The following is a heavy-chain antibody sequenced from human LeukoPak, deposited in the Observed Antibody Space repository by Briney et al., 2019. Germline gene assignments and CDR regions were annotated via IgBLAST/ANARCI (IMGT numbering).Heavy chain of an antibody. CDR3: AXAGQGSSWYYYFDY. CDR1: GYTFTGYY. V-gene: IGHV1-2*02. Sequence: ASVKVSCKASGYTFTGYYMHWVRQAPGQGLEWMGWINPNSGGTNYAQKFQGRVTMTRDTSISTAYMELSRLRSDDTAVYYCAXAGQGSSWYYYFDYWGQGTLVTVSS. CDR2: INPNSGGT. D-gene: IGHD6-13*01. J-gene: IGHJ4*02.